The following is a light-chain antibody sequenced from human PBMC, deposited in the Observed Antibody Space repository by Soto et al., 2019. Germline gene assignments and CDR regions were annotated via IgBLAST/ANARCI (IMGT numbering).Light chain of an antibody. Sequence: EIVLTQSPGTLSLSPGERATLACRASQSISSSYLAWYQQKPGQAPRLLIYGASSRATGIPDRFSGSGPGTDFTLTISRLEPEDFAVYYCQFFGSSRYTFGQGTKLEIK. V-gene: IGKV3-20*01. CDR1: QSISSSY. CDR3: QFFGSSRYT. CDR2: GAS. J-gene: IGKJ2*01.